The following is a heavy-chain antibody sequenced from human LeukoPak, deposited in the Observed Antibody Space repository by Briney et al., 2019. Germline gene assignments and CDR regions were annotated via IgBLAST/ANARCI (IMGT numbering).Heavy chain of an antibody. Sequence: PGGSLRLSCAASGFTFSSYGMHWVRQAPGKGLEWVSFIRYDGSNEYYADSVRGRFTISRDNSKNTLYLQMNSLRGEDTAVYYCAREDGYSSPFDYWGQGTLVTVSS. D-gene: IGHD5-18*01. CDR2: IRYDGSNE. CDR1: GFTFSSYG. CDR3: AREDGYSSPFDY. V-gene: IGHV3-30*02. J-gene: IGHJ4*02.